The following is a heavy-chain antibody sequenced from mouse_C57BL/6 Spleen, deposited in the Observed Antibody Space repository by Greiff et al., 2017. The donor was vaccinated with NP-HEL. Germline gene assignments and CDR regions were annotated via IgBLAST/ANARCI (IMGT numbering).Heavy chain of an antibody. CDR2: IYPGVGDT. CDR1: GSAFSGYW. V-gene: IGHV1-80*01. J-gene: IGHJ1*03. CDR3: AREGYFDV. Sequence: VQLQQSGAGLVKPGASVKISCKASGSAFSGYWMTWVRQGPERGLDWVGQIYPGVGDTNSKGTFKGRAKLTAVKSSSTAYMQLSSLTSEDSAVYFCAREGYFDVWGTGTTVTVSS.